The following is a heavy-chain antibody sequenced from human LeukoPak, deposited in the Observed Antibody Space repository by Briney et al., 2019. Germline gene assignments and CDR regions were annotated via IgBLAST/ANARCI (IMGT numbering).Heavy chain of an antibody. Sequence: SETLSLTCTVSGDSISNGGYYWNWIRQHPGKGLEWIAYIFYGGTTYYNPSLKSRLSISVDTKNQFSLKQSSVTAADTAVYYCARVAHCGGDCYSFLVRAFDIWGQGTMVTVSS. CDR1: GDSISNGGYY. CDR2: IFYGGTT. D-gene: IGHD2-21*02. V-gene: IGHV4-31*03. J-gene: IGHJ3*02. CDR3: ARVAHCGGDCYSFLVRAFDI.